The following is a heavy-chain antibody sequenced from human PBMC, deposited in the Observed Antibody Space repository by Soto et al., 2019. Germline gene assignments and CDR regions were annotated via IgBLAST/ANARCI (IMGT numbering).Heavy chain of an antibody. Sequence: ASVKVSCKASGYTFTGYYMHWVRQAPGQGLEWMGWINPNSGGTNYAQKFQGWVTMTRDTSISTAYMELSRLRSDDTAVYYCARGGASLWERKPDAFDIWGQGTMVTVSS. CDR3: ARGGASLWERKPDAFDI. J-gene: IGHJ3*02. D-gene: IGHD1-26*01. CDR1: GYTFTGYY. CDR2: INPNSGGT. V-gene: IGHV1-2*04.